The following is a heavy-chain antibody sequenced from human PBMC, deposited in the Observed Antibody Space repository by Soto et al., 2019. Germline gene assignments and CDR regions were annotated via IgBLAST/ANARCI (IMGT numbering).Heavy chain of an antibody. D-gene: IGHD6-13*01. Sequence: GGSLRLSCAASGFTFSSYWMSWVRQAPGKGLEWVANIKQDGSEKYYVDSVKGRFTISRDNAKNSLYLQMNSLRAEDTAVYYCARDGQQLPHDAFDIWGQGTMVTVSS. V-gene: IGHV3-7*03. CDR2: IKQDGSEK. CDR3: ARDGQQLPHDAFDI. J-gene: IGHJ3*02. CDR1: GFTFSSYW.